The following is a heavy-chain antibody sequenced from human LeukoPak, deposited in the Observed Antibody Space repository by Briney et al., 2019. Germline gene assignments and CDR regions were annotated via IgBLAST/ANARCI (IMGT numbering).Heavy chain of an antibody. CDR1: GGSISSSSYY. CDR3: ARAWEYCSSTSFYTGWFDP. CDR2: IYYSGST. J-gene: IGHJ5*02. D-gene: IGHD2-2*02. Sequence: SETLSLTCTVSGGSISSSSYYWGWIRQPPGKGLEWIGSIYYSGSTYYNPSLKSRVTILVDTSKNQFSLKLSSVTAADTAVYYCARAWEYCSSTSFYTGWFDPWGQGTLVTVSS. V-gene: IGHV4-39*07.